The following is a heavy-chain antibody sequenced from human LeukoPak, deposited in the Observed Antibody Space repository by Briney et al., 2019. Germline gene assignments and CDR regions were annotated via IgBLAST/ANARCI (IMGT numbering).Heavy chain of an antibody. J-gene: IGHJ4*02. CDR3: ARGLRGYRYFDY. Sequence: SVKVSCKASGGTFSSHAISWVRQAPGQGLEWMGRIIPILGIANYAQKFQGRVTITADKSTSTAYMELSSLRSEDTAVYYCARGLRGYRYFDYWGQGTLVTVSS. CDR2: IIPILGIA. CDR1: GGTFSSHA. D-gene: IGHD5-18*01. V-gene: IGHV1-69*04.